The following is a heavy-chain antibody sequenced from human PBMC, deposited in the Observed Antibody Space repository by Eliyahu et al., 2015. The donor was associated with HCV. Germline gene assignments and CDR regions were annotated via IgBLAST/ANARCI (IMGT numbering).Heavy chain of an antibody. Sequence: QVQLQQWGAGLLKPSETLSLTCAVYGGSFXGYCWSWIRQPPGKGLEWIGEISHSGSTDYNPSLKSRVTISVDTSKNQFSLELTSVTAADTAVYYCARSQGLWFGDLFHSYGMDVWGQGTTVTVSS. CDR2: ISHSGST. J-gene: IGHJ6*02. D-gene: IGHD3-10*01. V-gene: IGHV4-34*01. CDR3: ARSQGLWFGDLFHSYGMDV. CDR1: GGSFXGYC.